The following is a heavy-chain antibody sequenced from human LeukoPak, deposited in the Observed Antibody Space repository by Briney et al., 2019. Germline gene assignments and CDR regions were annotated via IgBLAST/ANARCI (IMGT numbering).Heavy chain of an antibody. V-gene: IGHV3-23*01. J-gene: IGHJ3*02. Sequence: PGGSLRLSCAASGFTFSSYAMSWVRQAPGKGPEWVPSINSSGGRTYYADSVKGRFTISRDNSKNTLYLQMNSLRAEDTAVYYCAKVGGGMAPIWGQGTMVTVSS. D-gene: IGHD4-23*01. CDR3: AKVGGGMAPI. CDR2: INSSGGRT. CDR1: GFTFSSYA.